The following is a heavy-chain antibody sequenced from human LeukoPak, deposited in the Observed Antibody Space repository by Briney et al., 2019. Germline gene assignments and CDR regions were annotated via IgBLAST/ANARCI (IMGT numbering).Heavy chain of an antibody. V-gene: IGHV1-8*03. J-gene: IGHJ4*02. CDR1: GYTFTSYD. CDR2: MNPNSGNT. D-gene: IGHD3-10*01. Sequence: ASVKASCKASGYTFTSYDINWVRQATGQGLEWMGWMNPNSGNTGYAQKFQRRVTITRNTSITTTYMELSSLRAEDTTVYFGTTRSEYRSGSYYVGYWGQGTLVSVSS. CDR3: TTRSEYRSGSYYVGY.